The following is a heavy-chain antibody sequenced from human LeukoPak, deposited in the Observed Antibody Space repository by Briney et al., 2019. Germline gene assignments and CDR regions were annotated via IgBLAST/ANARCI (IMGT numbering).Heavy chain of an antibody. CDR3: ARDWGVSARPGYMDV. CDR1: GGSISNYY. V-gene: IGHV4-59*01. J-gene: IGHJ6*03. D-gene: IGHD6-6*01. Sequence: SETLSLTCTVSGGSISNYYWSWIRQPPGKGLEWIGYIYYSGSTKYNPSLKSRVTISVDTSKNQFSLRLSSVTAADTAVYYCARDWGVSARPGYMDVWGRGTTVTVSS. CDR2: IYYSGST.